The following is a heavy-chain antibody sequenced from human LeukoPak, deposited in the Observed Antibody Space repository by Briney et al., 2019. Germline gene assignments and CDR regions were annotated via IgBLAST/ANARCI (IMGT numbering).Heavy chain of an antibody. CDR1: GGSINSGDYY. Sequence: SETLSLTCTVSGGSINSGDYYWVWIRQPPGKGLEWIGGIYYSGSTSYNPSLKSRVTISVDTSKNQFSLKLSSVTAADTAVYYCARAPPYFYGSGSFNGYFDYWGQGTLVTVSS. CDR3: ARAPPYFYGSGSFNGYFDY. V-gene: IGHV4-39*07. CDR2: IYYSGST. D-gene: IGHD3-10*01. J-gene: IGHJ4*02.